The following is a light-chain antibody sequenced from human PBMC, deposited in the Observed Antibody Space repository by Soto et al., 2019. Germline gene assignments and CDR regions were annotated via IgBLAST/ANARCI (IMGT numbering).Light chain of an antibody. Sequence: DIVLTQSPGTLSLSQGERAILSCRASQSVVNSYLACFQHKTGQAPRLLIHEPSRRATGIPDRFSGSGSGTDYTRTISRLEPEDFAVYYCQQYGDSPFTFGPGTRVDSK. CDR2: EPS. CDR1: QSVVNSY. CDR3: QQYGDSPFT. J-gene: IGKJ3*01. V-gene: IGKV3-20*01.